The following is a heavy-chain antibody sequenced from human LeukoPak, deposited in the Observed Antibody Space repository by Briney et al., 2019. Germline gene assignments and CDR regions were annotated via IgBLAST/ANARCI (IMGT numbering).Heavy chain of an antibody. CDR1: GFTFSRYW. Sequence: GGSLRLSCAASGFTFSRYWMSWVRQAPRKGLEWVANIKQDGSETYYVDSMKGRFTISRDNAKNSLYLQMNSLRAEDTAVYYCARDKGDYDTSGSLFIFGGQGTLVAVSS. D-gene: IGHD3-22*01. CDR2: IKQDGSET. J-gene: IGHJ4*02. V-gene: IGHV3-7*03. CDR3: ARDKGDYDTSGSLFIF.